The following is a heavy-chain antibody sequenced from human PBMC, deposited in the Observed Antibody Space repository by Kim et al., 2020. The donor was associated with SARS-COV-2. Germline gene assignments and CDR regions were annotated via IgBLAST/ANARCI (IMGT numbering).Heavy chain of an antibody. CDR3: AKDPFPYCSSTSCQNFYYYYYGMDV. CDR2: ISGSGGST. V-gene: IGHV3-23*01. Sequence: GGSLRLSCAASGFTFSSYAMSWVRQAPGKGLEWVSAISGSGGSTYYADSVKGRFTISRDNSKNTLYLQMNSLRAEDTAVYYCAKDPFPYCSSTSCQNFYYYYYGMDVWGQGTTVTVSS. J-gene: IGHJ6*02. D-gene: IGHD2-2*01. CDR1: GFTFSSYA.